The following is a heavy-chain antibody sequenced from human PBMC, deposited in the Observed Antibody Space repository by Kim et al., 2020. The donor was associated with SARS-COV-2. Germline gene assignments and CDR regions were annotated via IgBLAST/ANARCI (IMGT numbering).Heavy chain of an antibody. J-gene: IGHJ3*02. Sequence: NSAQKIQGVISLTADKSTNTVYMELSSLASEDTAVYYCARDTDNSRAFDIWGQGTMVTVSS. CDR3: ARDTDNSRAFDI. D-gene: IGHD1-1*01. V-gene: IGHV1-69*04.